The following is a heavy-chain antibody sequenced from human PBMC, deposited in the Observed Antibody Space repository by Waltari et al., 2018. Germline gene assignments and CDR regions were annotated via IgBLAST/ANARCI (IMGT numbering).Heavy chain of an antibody. CDR2: INMDGRIT. V-gene: IGHV3-74*01. CDR3: VLYSSEFLGDC. Sequence: EVQLVESGGGLVQPGGSLRLSCAASGFSFSSYWMHWVRQAPGKGLVSVRHINMDGRITNYADSVGGRFTISRDNAKNTLFLQMNGLRAEDTALYYCVLYSSEFLGDCWGQGTLVTVSS. D-gene: IGHD6-19*01. CDR1: GFSFSSYW. J-gene: IGHJ4*02.